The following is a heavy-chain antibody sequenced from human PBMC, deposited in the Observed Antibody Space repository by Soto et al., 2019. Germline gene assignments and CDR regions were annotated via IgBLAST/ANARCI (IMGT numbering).Heavy chain of an antibody. CDR3: ARDKRKYGAPIEGEHWFDP. Sequence: QVQLQESGPGLVKPSQTLSLTCTVSGGSISSGGYYWSWIRQHPGKGLEWIGYIYYSGSTYYNPSLKSRVTISVDTSKNQFSLKLSSVTAADTAVYYWARDKRKYGAPIEGEHWFDPWGQGTLVTVSS. V-gene: IGHV4-31*03. J-gene: IGHJ5*02. CDR1: GGSISSGGYY. CDR2: IYYSGST. D-gene: IGHD4-17*01.